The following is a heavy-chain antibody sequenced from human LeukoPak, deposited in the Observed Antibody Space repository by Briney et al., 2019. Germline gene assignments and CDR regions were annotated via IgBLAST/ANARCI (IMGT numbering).Heavy chain of an antibody. CDR1: GFTFSSYA. V-gene: IGHV3-23*01. J-gene: IGHJ1*01. Sequence: GGSLRLSCAASGFTFSSYAMSWVRQAPGKGLEWVSAISGSGGSTYYADSVKGRFTISRDNSKNTLYPQMNSLRAEDTAVYYCAKDQNSGWYEYFQHWGQGTLVTVSS. D-gene: IGHD6-19*01. CDR2: ISGSGGST. CDR3: AKDQNSGWYEYFQH.